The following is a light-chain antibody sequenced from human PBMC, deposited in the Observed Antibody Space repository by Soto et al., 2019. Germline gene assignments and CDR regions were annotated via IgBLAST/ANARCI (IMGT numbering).Light chain of an antibody. CDR2: EVS. Sequence: QSALTQPASVSGSPGQSITISCTGTSSDVGGYKYVSWYQHHADKAPKLMIYEVSNRPSGVSNRSSGSKSGNTASLTIYGLQAEDEADYYCSSFSSSTTLYVFGTGTKVTVL. CDR1: SSDVGGYKY. V-gene: IGLV2-14*01. CDR3: SSFSSSTTLYV. J-gene: IGLJ1*01.